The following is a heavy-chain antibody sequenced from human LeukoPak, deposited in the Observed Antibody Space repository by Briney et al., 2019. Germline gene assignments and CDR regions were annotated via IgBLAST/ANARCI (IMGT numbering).Heavy chain of an antibody. CDR3: ARGPLVVVVAATEYWFDP. J-gene: IGHJ5*02. Sequence: GGSLRLSCAASGFTFSSYSMNRVRQAPGKGLEWVSSISSSSSYIYYADSVKGRFTISRDNAKNSLYLQMNSLRAEDTAVYYCARGPLVVVVAATEYWFDPWGQGTLVTVSS. V-gene: IGHV3-21*01. CDR1: GFTFSSYS. CDR2: ISSSSSYI. D-gene: IGHD2-15*01.